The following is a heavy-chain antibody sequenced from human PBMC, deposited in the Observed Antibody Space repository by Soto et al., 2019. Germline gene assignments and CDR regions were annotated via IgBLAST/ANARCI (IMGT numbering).Heavy chain of an antibody. CDR3: ARVGRTDYTSGSYYYYGVDV. CDR2: ITTSRTYI. CDR1: GFTFSKYG. V-gene: IGHV3-21*01. D-gene: IGHD3-10*01. J-gene: IGHJ6*02. Sequence: GGSLRLSCRASGFTFSKYGMHWVRQAPGKGLEWVSSITTSRTYIYYADSVKGRFTISRDNAKNSLYLQMNSLRAEDSAVYYCARVGRTDYTSGSYYYYGVDVWGQGTTVTVPS.